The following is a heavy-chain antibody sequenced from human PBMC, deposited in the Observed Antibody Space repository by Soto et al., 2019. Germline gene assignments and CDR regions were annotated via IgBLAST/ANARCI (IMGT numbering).Heavy chain of an antibody. D-gene: IGHD3-10*01. CDR1: GFTFSGYT. CDR2: ISGSSGFI. CDR3: ARNGKPGVGEWYLDF. Sequence: EVQLVESGGGLVKPAGSLRLSCAASGFTFSGYTMNWVRQAPGKGLEWVSSISGSSGFIYYTDSVKGRFTISRDNARNALYLQMNSLRAEDTAVYYCARNGKPGVGEWYLDFWGQGALVTVSS. J-gene: IGHJ4*02. V-gene: IGHV3-21*01.